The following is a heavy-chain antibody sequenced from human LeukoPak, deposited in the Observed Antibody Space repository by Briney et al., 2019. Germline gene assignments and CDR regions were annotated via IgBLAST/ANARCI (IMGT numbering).Heavy chain of an antibody. D-gene: IGHD4-17*01. CDR1: GGSISSSSYY. CDR2: IYYSGST. J-gene: IGHJ4*02. V-gene: IGHV4-39*01. Sequence: SETLSLTCTVSGGSISSSSYYWGWIRQPPGKGLEWIGSIYYSGSTYYNPSLKSRVTISVDTSKNQFSLKLSSVTAADTAVYYCARVWSTVTAPDYWGQGTLVTVSS. CDR3: ARVWSTVTAPDY.